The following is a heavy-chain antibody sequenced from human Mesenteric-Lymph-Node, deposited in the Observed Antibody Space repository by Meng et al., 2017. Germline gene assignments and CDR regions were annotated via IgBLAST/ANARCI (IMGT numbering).Heavy chain of an antibody. Sequence: SETLSLTCTVSGGSISSYYWSWIRQPAGKGLEWIGRIYTSGSTNYNPSLKSRVTMSVDTSKNQFSLKLSSVTAADTAVYYCARVRIRSRGYDSSGRDYWGQGTLVTVSS. J-gene: IGHJ4*02. CDR1: GGSISSYY. V-gene: IGHV4-4*07. CDR2: IYTSGST. D-gene: IGHD3-22*01. CDR3: ARVRIRSRGYDSSGRDY.